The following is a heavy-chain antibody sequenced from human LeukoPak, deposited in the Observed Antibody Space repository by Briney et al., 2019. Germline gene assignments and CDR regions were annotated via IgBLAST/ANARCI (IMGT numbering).Heavy chain of an antibody. CDR1: GFTFSYFW. CDR2: ISWNSGSI. Sequence: GESLRLSCAASGFTFSYFWMHWFRQTPGKGLEWVSGISWNSGSIGYADSVKGRFTISRDNAKNSLYLQMNSLRAEDTALYYCAKDIKASLVVVITTGFDYWGQGTLVTVSS. J-gene: IGHJ4*02. CDR3: AKDIKASLVVVITTGFDY. V-gene: IGHV3-9*01. D-gene: IGHD3-22*01.